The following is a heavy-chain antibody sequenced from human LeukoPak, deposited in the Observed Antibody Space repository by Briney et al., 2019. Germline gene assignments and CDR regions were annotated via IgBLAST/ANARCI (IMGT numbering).Heavy chain of an antibody. CDR3: ARGASRADY. V-gene: IGHV3-21*01. CDR2: ISSSSSYI. J-gene: IGHJ4*02. Sequence: PGGSLRLSCAASGFTFRSYNMNWVRQAAGKRPEWVSSISSSSSYIYYADSVKGRFTISRDDAKNSLYLQMNSLRAEDTALYYCARGASRADYWGQGTLVTVS. CDR1: GFTFRSYN.